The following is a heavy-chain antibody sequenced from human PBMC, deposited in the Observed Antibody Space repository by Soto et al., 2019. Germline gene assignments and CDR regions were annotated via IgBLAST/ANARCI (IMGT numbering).Heavy chain of an antibody. V-gene: IGHV6-1*01. CDR2: TYYRSKWYN. D-gene: IGHD2-2*01. J-gene: IGHJ6*02. CDR3: ARGRGSGYCSSTSCHAARPPYYYYYGMDV. CDR1: GDSVSSNSAA. Sequence: PSQTLSLTCAISGDSVSSNSAAWNWIRQSPSRGLEWLGRTYYRSKWYNDYAVSVKSRITINPDTSKNQFSLQLNSVTPEDTAVYYCARGRGSGYCSSTSCHAARPPYYYYYGMDVWGQGTTVTVSS.